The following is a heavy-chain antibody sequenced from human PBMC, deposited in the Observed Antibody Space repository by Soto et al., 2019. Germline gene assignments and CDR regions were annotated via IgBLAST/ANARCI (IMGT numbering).Heavy chain of an antibody. CDR3: ATSLGFCSSTSCSRDLYYYYGLGV. CDR1: GFTFSSYG. CDR2: ISYDGGNK. V-gene: IGHV3-30*03. J-gene: IGHJ6*02. D-gene: IGHD2-2*01. Sequence: PGGSLRLSCAASGFTFSSYGMHWVRQAPGKGLEWVAVISYDGGNKYYADSVKGRFTISRDNSTNTLYLQVNSLRAEDTAVYYCATSLGFCSSTSCSRDLYYYYGLGVWGRGTTVTVSS.